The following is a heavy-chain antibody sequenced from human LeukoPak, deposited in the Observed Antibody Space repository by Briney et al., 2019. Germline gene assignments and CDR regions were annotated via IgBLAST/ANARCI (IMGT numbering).Heavy chain of an antibody. CDR3: AKGKVGGSVDGPLDS. Sequence: GGSLRLSCVASGFTFTNYAMTWVRQAPGKGLEWVSGVSGSGASTYYAESVKGRFSISRDNSENMMYLQLSSLRAEGAAVYYCAKGKVGGSVDGPLDSWGQGTLVTVSS. V-gene: IGHV3-23*01. CDR1: GFTFTNYA. J-gene: IGHJ4*02. CDR2: VSGSGAST. D-gene: IGHD6-19*01.